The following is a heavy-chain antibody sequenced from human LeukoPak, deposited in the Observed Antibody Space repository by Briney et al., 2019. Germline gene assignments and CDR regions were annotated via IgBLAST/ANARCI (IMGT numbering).Heavy chain of an antibody. CDR2: IYYSGST. J-gene: IGHJ6*03. CDR1: GGSISSYY. V-gene: IGHV4-59*01. Sequence: SGTLSLTCTVSGGSISSYYWSWIRQPPGKGLEWIGYIYYSGSTHYNPSLKSRVTISVDTSKNQFSLKLRSVTAADTAVYYCARTTEGYVRGPGYSYYYYMDVWGKGTTVTVSS. CDR3: ARTTEGYVRGPGYSYYYYMDV. D-gene: IGHD3-16*01.